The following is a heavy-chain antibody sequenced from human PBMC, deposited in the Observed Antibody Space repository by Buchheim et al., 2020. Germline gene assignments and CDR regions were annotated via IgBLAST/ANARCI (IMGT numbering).Heavy chain of an antibody. J-gene: IGHJ4*02. D-gene: IGHD5-12*01. CDR1: GGSISSYY. CDR2: IYYSGRT. CDR3: ARDYPGGLRGFDY. Sequence: QVQLQESGPGLVKPSETLSLTCTVSGGSISSYYWSWIRQPPGKGLEWIGYIYYSGRTNYNPSLKSRVTISVDTSKNQFSLKLSSVTAADTAVYYCARDYPGGLRGFDYWGQGTL. V-gene: IGHV4-59*01.